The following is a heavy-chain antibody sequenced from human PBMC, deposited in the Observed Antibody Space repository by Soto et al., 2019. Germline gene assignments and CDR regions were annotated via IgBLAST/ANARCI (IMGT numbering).Heavy chain of an antibody. D-gene: IGHD3-22*01. V-gene: IGHV1-2*02. CDR1: GYTFTSYY. J-gene: IGHJ6*02. CDR2: INPNSGGT. Sequence: ASVKVSCKASGYTFTSYYMHWVRQAPGQGLEWMARINPNSGGTNYAQKFQGRVTMTRDTSISTAYMELSRLRSDDTAVYYCARDLVTISSGIQYYYYYYGMDVWGQGTTVTVSS. CDR3: ARDLVTISSGIQYYYYYYGMDV.